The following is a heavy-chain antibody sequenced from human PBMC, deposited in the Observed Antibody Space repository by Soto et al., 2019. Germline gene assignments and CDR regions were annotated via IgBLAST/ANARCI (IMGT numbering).Heavy chain of an antibody. CDR1: GYPFTSLD. J-gene: IGHJ4*02. V-gene: IGHV1-8*01. CDR3: ARGIAASVDY. CDR2: MNPNNGNT. D-gene: IGHD6-6*01. Sequence: QVQLVQSGAEVKNPGASVKVSCKTSGYPFTSLDVNWVRQASGQGLEWMGWMNPNNGNTGYAQRFQGRVTMTRDTSISTAYMELNSLTSEDTAVYYCARGIAASVDYWGQGTLVTVSS.